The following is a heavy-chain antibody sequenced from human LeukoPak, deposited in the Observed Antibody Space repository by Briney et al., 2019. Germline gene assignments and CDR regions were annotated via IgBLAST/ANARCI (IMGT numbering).Heavy chain of an antibody. D-gene: IGHD2-2*01. CDR1: GGSISSSSYY. CDR2: IYYSGST. J-gene: IGHJ4*02. Sequence: SETLSLTCTVSGGSISSSSYYWGWIRQPPGKGLEWIGSIYYSGSTYYNPSLKSRVTIAVDTSKNQFSLKLSSVTAADTAVYYCARQLGYCSSTSCYADKVDYWGQGTLVTVSS. V-gene: IGHV4-39*01. CDR3: ARQLGYCSSTSCYADKVDY.